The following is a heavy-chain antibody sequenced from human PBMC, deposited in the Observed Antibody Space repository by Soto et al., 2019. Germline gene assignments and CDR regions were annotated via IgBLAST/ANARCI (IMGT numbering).Heavy chain of an antibody. CDR3: AKDEDDSSGYYPEHHDY. Sequence: GGSLRLSCAASGFTFSSYAMSWVRQAPGKGLEWVSAISGSGGSTYYADSVKGRFTISRDNSKNTLYLQMNSLRAEDTAVYYCAKDEDDSSGYYPEHHDYGGPGTLVTVSS. J-gene: IGHJ4*02. D-gene: IGHD3-22*01. V-gene: IGHV3-23*01. CDR2: ISGSGGST. CDR1: GFTFSSYA.